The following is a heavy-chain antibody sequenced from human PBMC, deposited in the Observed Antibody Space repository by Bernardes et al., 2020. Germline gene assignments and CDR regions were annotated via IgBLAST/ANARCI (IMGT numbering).Heavy chain of an antibody. CDR1: TESFSGYY. D-gene: IGHD3-10*01. CDR3: ARGARFGELYY. V-gene: IGHV4-34*01. J-gene: IGHJ4*02. Sequence: SETLSLTCVVSTESFSGYYWTWIRQSPGKGLEWIGEVSRGGRTNHNPSFKSRVSISLGTSKNHFSLNLTSVTAADTAVYYCARGARFGELYYWGQGTLVTVSS. CDR2: VSRGGRT.